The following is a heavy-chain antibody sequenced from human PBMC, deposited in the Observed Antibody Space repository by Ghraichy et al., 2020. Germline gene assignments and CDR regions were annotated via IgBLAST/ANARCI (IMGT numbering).Heavy chain of an antibody. J-gene: IGHJ4*02. D-gene: IGHD3-3*01. CDR1: GFTFSSYA. Sequence: GGSLRLSCAASGFTFSSYAMSWVRQAPGKGLEWVSAISGSGGSTYYADSVKGRFTISRDNSKNTLYLQMNSLRAEDTAVYYCAKDSGSTHYDFWSGYWGGPVVCYFDYWGQGTLVTVSS. V-gene: IGHV3-23*01. CDR3: AKDSGSTHYDFWSGYWGGPVVCYFDY. CDR2: ISGSGGST.